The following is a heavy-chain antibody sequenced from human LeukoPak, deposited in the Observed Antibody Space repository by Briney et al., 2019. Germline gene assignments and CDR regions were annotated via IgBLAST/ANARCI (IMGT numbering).Heavy chain of an antibody. J-gene: IGHJ4*02. V-gene: IGHV3-48*04. D-gene: IGHD6-13*01. CDR2: ISSSSSTI. CDR3: ARDQEQQLADY. CDR1: GFTFSSYS. Sequence: GGSLRLSCAASGFTFSSYSMNWVRQAPGKGLEWVSYISSSSSTIYYADSVKGRFSISRDNAKNSLYLQMNSLRAEDTAVYYCARDQEQQLADYWGQGTLVTVSS.